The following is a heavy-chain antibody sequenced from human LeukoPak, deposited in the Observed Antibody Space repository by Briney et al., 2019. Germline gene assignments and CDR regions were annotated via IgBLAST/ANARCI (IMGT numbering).Heavy chain of an antibody. CDR3: ARGYFDSS. Sequence: GGSLRLSCAASGFTFSSFGMHWVRQAPGKGLEWVAVIWYDASNKYYADSVKGRFTISRDNSKNTLYLQMDSLRDDDTAVYYCARGYFDSSGGQGTLVTVSS. V-gene: IGHV3-33*01. J-gene: IGHJ4*02. D-gene: IGHD3-9*01. CDR1: GFTFSSFG. CDR2: IWYDASNK.